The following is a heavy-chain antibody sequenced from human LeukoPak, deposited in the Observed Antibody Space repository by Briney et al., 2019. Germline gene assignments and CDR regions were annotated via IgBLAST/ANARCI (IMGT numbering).Heavy chain of an antibody. D-gene: IGHD3-3*01. CDR2: IYYSGST. J-gene: IGHJ4*02. CDR3: VVWYYDFWSGAYYFDY. Sequence: SETLSLTCTVSGGSISSSSYYWGWLRQPPGKGLEWIGSIYYSGSTYYNPSLKSRVTISVDTSKNQFSLKLSSVTAADTAVYYCVVWYYDFWSGAYYFDYWGQGTLVTVSS. V-gene: IGHV4-39*01. CDR1: GGSISSSSYY.